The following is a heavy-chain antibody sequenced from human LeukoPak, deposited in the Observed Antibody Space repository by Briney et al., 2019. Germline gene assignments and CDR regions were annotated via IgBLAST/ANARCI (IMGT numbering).Heavy chain of an antibody. V-gene: IGHV1-2*06. CDR3: ARRYYDALTGYYPFDH. Sequence: ASVKVSCKASGYTSTGYYMHWVRQAPGQGLEWMGRINPNSGGTNYAQKFQGRVTMTRVTSISTVYMELSRLTSDDTAVFYCARRYYDALTGYYPFDHWGQGTLVTVSS. CDR1: GYTSTGYY. J-gene: IGHJ4*02. D-gene: IGHD3-9*01. CDR2: INPNSGGT.